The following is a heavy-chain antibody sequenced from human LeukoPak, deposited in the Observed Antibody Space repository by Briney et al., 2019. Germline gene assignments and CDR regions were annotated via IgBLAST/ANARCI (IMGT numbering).Heavy chain of an antibody. D-gene: IGHD3-10*01. CDR2: IYYSGST. J-gene: IGHJ3*02. CDR3: ARSSEFTVHEAFDI. Sequence: PSETLSLTCTVSGGSISSYYWSWIRQPPGKGLEWIGYIYYSGSTNYNPSLKSRVTISVDTSKNLFSLKLSSVTAADTAVYYCARSSEFTVHEAFDIWGQGTMVTVS. CDR1: GGSISSYY. V-gene: IGHV4-59*01.